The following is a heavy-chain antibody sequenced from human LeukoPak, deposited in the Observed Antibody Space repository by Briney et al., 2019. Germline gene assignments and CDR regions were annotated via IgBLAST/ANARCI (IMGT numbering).Heavy chain of an antibody. CDR2: IKGSGSYA. CDR3: GRDPNGDYIGAFEF. J-gene: IGHJ3*01. D-gene: IGHD4-17*01. CDR1: DFTFANYA. Sequence: GGPLRLSCVGSDFTFANYAMTWVRLTPGKGLEWVSSIKGSGSYAVYAASVRGGFTTSRDNSRNTIFLQMTSLRAEDTAIYYCGRDPNGDYIGAFEFWGLGTLVSVSS. V-gene: IGHV3-23*01.